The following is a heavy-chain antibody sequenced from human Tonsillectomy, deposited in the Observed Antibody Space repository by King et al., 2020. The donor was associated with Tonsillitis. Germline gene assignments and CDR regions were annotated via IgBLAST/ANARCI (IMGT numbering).Heavy chain of an antibody. CDR2: ISRSSSYI. CDR1: GFTFSSYS. Sequence: VQLVESGGGLVKPGGSLRLSCAASGFTFSSYSMNWVRQAPGKGLEWVSSISRSSSYIYYADSVKGRFTISRDNAKNSLYLQMNSLRAEDTAVYYCARDNVYGGSITMIVVEYAFDIWGQGTMVTVSS. J-gene: IGHJ3*02. CDR3: ARDNVYGGSITMIVVEYAFDI. D-gene: IGHD3-22*01. V-gene: IGHV3-21*01.